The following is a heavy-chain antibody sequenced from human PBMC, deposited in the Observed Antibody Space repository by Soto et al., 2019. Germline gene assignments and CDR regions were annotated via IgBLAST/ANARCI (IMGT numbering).Heavy chain of an antibody. CDR1: GFTFSNYG. V-gene: IGHV3-30*18. CDR2: ILYDGSIE. Sequence: PGGSLRLSCAASGFTFSNYGMHWVRQAPGKGLEWVALILYDGSIEYYADSVKGRFTISRDNSKNTLYLQMNSLRAEDTAVYYCTKSRDGYSFYYYYGVDVWGQGTTVTVSS. D-gene: IGHD4-4*01. J-gene: IGHJ6*02. CDR3: TKSRDGYSFYYYYGVDV.